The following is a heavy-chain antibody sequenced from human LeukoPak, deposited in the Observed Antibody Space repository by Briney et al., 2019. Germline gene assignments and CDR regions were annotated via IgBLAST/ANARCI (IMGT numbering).Heavy chain of an antibody. CDR1: GGTFSSYA. Sequence: SVKVSCKASGGTFSSYAISWVRQAPGQGLEWMGGIIPIFGTANYAQMLQGRVTITADESTSTAYMELSSLRSEDTAVYYCASEDSYGFYFDYWGQGTLVTVSS. CDR3: ASEDSYGFYFDY. D-gene: IGHD5-18*01. V-gene: IGHV1-69*13. CDR2: IIPIFGTA. J-gene: IGHJ4*02.